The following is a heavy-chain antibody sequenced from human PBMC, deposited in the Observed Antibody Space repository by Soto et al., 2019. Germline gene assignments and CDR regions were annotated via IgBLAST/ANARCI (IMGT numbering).Heavy chain of an antibody. V-gene: IGHV3-30-3*01. CDR3: ARQFYYYDSSAKGGFDY. Sequence: XGSLRLSCAAAGFTFSSYAMHWVRQAPGKGLEWVAVISYDGSNKYYADSVKGRFTISRDNSKNTLYLQMNSLRAEDTAVYYCARQFYYYDSSAKGGFDYWGQGPLVTVSS. D-gene: IGHD3-22*01. CDR1: GFTFSSYA. J-gene: IGHJ4*02. CDR2: ISYDGSNK.